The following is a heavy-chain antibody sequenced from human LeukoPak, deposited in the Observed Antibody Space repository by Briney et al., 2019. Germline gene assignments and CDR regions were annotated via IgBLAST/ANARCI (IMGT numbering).Heavy chain of an antibody. CDR3: EVWSYNFDY. CDR1: GFTFSSHE. CDR2: ISSSGSTK. V-gene: IGHV3-48*03. D-gene: IGHD2-15*01. Sequence: GGFLRLSCAASGFTFSSHEMQWVRQAPGKGLEWVSYISSSGSTKYYADSVKGRFTISRDNAKNLLYLQMNSLRAEDTAVYYCEVWSYNFDYWGQGTLVTVSS. J-gene: IGHJ4*02.